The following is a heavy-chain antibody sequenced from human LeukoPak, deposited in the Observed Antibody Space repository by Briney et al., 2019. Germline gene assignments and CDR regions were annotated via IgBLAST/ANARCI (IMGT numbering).Heavy chain of an antibody. J-gene: IGHJ4*02. CDR1: GGTFSSYA. CDR2: IIPILGIA. CDR3: ARGKEMATTYYFDY. Sequence: ASVKVSCKASGGTFSSYAISWVRQAPGQGLEWMGGIIPILGIANYAQKFQGRVTITADKSTSTAYMELSSLRSEDTAVYYCARGKEMATTYYFDYWGQGTLVTVSS. D-gene: IGHD5-24*01. V-gene: IGHV1-69*04.